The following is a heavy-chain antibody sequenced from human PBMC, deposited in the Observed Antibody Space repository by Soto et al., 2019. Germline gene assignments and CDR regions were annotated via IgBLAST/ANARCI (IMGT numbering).Heavy chain of an antibody. CDR1: VGTFSSYA. D-gene: IGHD3-10*01. V-gene: IGHV1-69*13. CDR3: ARDLNYYGSGPPGDYYGMDV. CDR2: IIPIFGTA. J-gene: IGHJ6*02. Sequence: GXSVKVSCKASVGTFSSYAISWVRQAPGQGLEWMGGIIPIFGTANYAQKFQGRVTITADESTSTAYMELSSLRSEDTAVYYCARDLNYYGSGPPGDYYGMDVWGQGTTVTVSS.